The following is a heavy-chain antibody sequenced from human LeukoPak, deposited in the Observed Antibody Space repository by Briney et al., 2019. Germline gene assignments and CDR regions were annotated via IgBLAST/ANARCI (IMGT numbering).Heavy chain of an antibody. CDR2: IKEDGTEK. Sequence: GGSLRLSCEASGFTFSEYWMTWVRQAPGEGLEWVANIKEDGTEKYYVDSVKGRFTLSRDNAENSLFLHMSSLRAEDTAVYYCATERRQLFTSSWPSWGHGTLVTVST. CDR1: GFTFSEYW. V-gene: IGHV3-7*01. J-gene: IGHJ5*01. D-gene: IGHD6-13*01. CDR3: ATERRQLFTSSWPS.